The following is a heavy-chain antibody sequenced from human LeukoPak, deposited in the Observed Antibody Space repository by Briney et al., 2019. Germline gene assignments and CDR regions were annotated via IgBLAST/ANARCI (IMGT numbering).Heavy chain of an antibody. CDR1: GFTVSNNY. CDR2: IYGGGTT. V-gene: IGHV3-53*01. J-gene: IGHJ3*02. D-gene: IGHD3-9*01. Sequence: GGSLRLSCAASGFTVSNNYMNWVRQAPGGGLEWVSVIYGGGTTYYADSVKGRFHISRDNSKNPLYRQMHSLRAEDAAGYYCASDGRTDYLNGFDIWGQGTMVSVSS. CDR3: ASDGRTDYLNGFDI.